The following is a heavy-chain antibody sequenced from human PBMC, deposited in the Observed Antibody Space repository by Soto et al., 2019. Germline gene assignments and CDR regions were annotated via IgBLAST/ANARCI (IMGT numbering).Heavy chain of an antibody. D-gene: IGHD5-12*01. V-gene: IGHV3-23*01. Sequence: GGSLRLSCAASGFTFSSYAMTWVRQAPGKGLEWVSTISGSGDSTYYADSVKGRFTISRDNSKNTLYLQMNSLRAEDTAVYYCAKDPLYGGHVHRYFDYWGQGTLVTVSS. J-gene: IGHJ4*02. CDR3: AKDPLYGGHVHRYFDY. CDR1: GFTFSSYA. CDR2: ISGSGDST.